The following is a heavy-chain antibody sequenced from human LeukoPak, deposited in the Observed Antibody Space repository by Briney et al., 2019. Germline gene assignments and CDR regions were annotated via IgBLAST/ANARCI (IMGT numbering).Heavy chain of an antibody. CDR2: ISAYNGNT. J-gene: IGHJ4*02. V-gene: IGHV1-18*04. D-gene: IGHD6-13*01. CDR3: ARDPTAAGTTDFDY. Sequence: ASVKVSCKASGYTFTSYGISWVRQAPGQGLEWMGWISAYNGNTNYAQKLQGRVTMTTDTSTSTAYMELRSLRSDDTAVYYCARDPTAAGTTDFDYWGQGTLVTVSS. CDR1: GYTFTSYG.